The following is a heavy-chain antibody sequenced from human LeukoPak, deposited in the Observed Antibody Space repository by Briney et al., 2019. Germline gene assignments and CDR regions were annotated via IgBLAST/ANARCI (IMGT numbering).Heavy chain of an antibody. Sequence: GGSLRLSCAASGFTFSSYGMHWVRQAPGKGLEWVAVISYDGSNKYYADSVKGRFTISRDNSKNTLYLQMNSLRAEDTAVYYCAKSLRHSYGYISGYYYGMDVGGQGTTVTVSS. J-gene: IGHJ6*02. CDR2: ISYDGSNK. D-gene: IGHD5-18*01. CDR3: AKSLRHSYGYISGYYYGMDV. V-gene: IGHV3-30*18. CDR1: GFTFSSYG.